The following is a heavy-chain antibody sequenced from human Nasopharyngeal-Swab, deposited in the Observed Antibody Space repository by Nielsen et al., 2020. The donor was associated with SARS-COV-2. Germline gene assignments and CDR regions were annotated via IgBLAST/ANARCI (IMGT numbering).Heavy chain of an antibody. Sequence: SDTLSPTGTVPGGSISSYHWSWIAQLPGEGLEWFGYIYYSGSTNYNPSLKSRVTISVDTSKNQFSLKLSSVTAADTAVYYCARHPNWGSKGDWFDPWGQGTLVTVSS. CDR3: ARHPNWGSKGDWFDP. CDR2: IYYSGST. CDR1: GGSISSYH. V-gene: IGHV4-59*08. J-gene: IGHJ5*02. D-gene: IGHD7-27*01.